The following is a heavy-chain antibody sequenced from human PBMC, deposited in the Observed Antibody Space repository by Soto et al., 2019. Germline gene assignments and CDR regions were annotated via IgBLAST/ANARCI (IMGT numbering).Heavy chain of an antibody. V-gene: IGHV4-59*08. CDR3: ARAYYYDSSGYYYGDYYFDY. J-gene: IGHJ4*02. Sequence: SETLSLTCTVSGGSISSYYWSWIRQPPGKGLEWIGYIYYSGSTNYNPSLKSRVTISVDTSKNQFSLKLSSVTAADTAVYYCARAYYYDSSGYYYGDYYFDYWGQGTLVTVSS. D-gene: IGHD3-22*01. CDR2: IYYSGST. CDR1: GGSISSYY.